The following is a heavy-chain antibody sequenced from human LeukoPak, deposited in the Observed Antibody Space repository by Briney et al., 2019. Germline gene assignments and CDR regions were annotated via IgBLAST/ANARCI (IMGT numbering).Heavy chain of an antibody. D-gene: IGHD3-10*01. CDR2: IYTSGST. J-gene: IGHJ4*02. CDR1: GGSISSYY. Sequence: SETLSLTCTVSGGSISSYYWSWIRQPAGKGLEWIGRIYTSGSTNYNSSLKSRVTMSVDTSKNQFSLKLSSVTAADTAVYYCAREGFGELLGVHDYWGQGTLVTVSS. V-gene: IGHV4-4*07. CDR3: AREGFGELLGVHDY.